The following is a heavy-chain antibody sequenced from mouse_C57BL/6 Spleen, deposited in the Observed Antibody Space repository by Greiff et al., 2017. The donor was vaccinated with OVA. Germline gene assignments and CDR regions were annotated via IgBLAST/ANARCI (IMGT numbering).Heavy chain of an antibody. V-gene: IGHV1-52*01. CDR1: GYTFTSYW. CDR2: IDPSDSET. J-gene: IGHJ3*01. D-gene: IGHD3-1*01. CDR3: AGDFVRGFAY. Sequence: QVQLKQPGAELVRPGSSVKLSCKASGYTFTSYWMHWVKQRPIQGLEWIGNIDPSDSETHYNQKFKDKATLTVDKSSSTAYMQLSSLTSEDSAVYYCAGDFVRGFAYWGQGTLVTVSA.